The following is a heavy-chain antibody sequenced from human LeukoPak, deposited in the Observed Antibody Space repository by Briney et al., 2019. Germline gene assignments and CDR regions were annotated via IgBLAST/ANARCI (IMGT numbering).Heavy chain of an antibody. D-gene: IGHD4-11*01. V-gene: IGHV3-33*06. CDR1: GFTYSHYG. J-gene: IGHJ4*02. CDR2: ICSDGTVR. CDR3: AKDAQRGFDYSNSLEY. Sequence: GGSLRLSCTASGFTYSHYGMHWVRQAPGKGLEWVARICSDGTVRTYADAVKGRFTISRDNSRNTLYLQMNSLRGEDTAVYYCAKDAQRGFDYSNSLEYWGQGTLVTVSS.